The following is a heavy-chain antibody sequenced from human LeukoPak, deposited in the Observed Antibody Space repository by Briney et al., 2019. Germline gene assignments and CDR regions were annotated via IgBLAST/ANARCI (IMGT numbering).Heavy chain of an antibody. CDR2: IRYDGSNK. CDR3: AKDRGYTGTSPTFDY. CDR1: GFTFSSYG. V-gene: IGHV3-30*02. Sequence: PGESLRLSCAASGFTFSSYGMHWVRQAPGKGLEWVAFIRYDGSNKYYADSVKGRFTISRDNSKNTLYLQMNNLRAEDTAVYYCAKDRGYTGTSPTFDYWGQGSLVTVSS. J-gene: IGHJ4*02. D-gene: IGHD1-26*01.